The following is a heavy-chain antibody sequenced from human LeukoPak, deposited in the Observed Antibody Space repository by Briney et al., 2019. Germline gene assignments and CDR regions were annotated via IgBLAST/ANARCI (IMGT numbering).Heavy chain of an antibody. D-gene: IGHD1-26*01. CDR3: ARGIGGKWQGLDY. Sequence: SETLSLTCTVSGYSISSGYYWGWIRQPPGKGLEWIGSIYHSGSTYYNPSLKSRVTISVDTSKNQFSLKLSAVTAADTAVYYCARGIGGKWQGLDYWAQGTLVTASS. J-gene: IGHJ4*02. CDR1: GYSISSGYY. V-gene: IGHV4-38-2*02. CDR2: IYHSGST.